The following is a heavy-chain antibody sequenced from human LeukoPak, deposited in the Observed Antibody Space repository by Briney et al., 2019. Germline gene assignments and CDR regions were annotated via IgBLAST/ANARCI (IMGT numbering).Heavy chain of an antibody. J-gene: IGHJ4*02. Sequence: SVKVSCKASGGTFSSYAISWVRQAPGQGLEWTGRIIPILGIANYAQKFQGRVTITADKSTSTAYMELSSLRSEDTAVYYCASPPLAYSSSWYSFDYWGQGTLVTVSS. CDR1: GGTFSSYA. CDR3: ASPPLAYSSSWYSFDY. V-gene: IGHV1-69*04. CDR2: IIPILGIA. D-gene: IGHD6-13*01.